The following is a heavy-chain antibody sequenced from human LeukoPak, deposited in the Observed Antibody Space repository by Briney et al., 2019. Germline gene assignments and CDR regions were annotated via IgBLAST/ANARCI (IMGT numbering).Heavy chain of an antibody. J-gene: IGHJ4*02. CDR2: LYGGGDT. Sequence: GGSLRLSCVVSGFIVNTNYMTWVRRAPGKGLEWVSVLYGGGDTYYADSVKGRFTISRDISKNTLYLQMNSLRAEDTAVYYCARDNRYSSSWYSLDYWGQGTLVTVSS. CDR3: ARDNRYSSSWYSLDY. CDR1: GFIVNTNY. V-gene: IGHV3-53*01. D-gene: IGHD6-13*01.